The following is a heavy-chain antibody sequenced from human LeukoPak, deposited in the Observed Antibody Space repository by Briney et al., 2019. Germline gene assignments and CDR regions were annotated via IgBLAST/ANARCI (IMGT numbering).Heavy chain of an antibody. D-gene: IGHD1-26*01. CDR2: IYFGRTT. V-gene: IGHV4-39*07. CDR1: GGSITSNNYY. Sequence: TSQTLSLTCTVSGGSITSNNYYWGWIRQPPGKGLEFIGSIYFGRTTYYTPSLKSRVTISIDTSTNKFSLMLSSMTAADTAVYYCARGELSLPDYWGQGTLVTVSS. J-gene: IGHJ4*02. CDR3: ARGELSLPDY.